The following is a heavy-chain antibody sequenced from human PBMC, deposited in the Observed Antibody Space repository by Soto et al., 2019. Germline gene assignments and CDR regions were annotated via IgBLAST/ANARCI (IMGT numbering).Heavy chain of an antibody. V-gene: IGHV1-69*12. D-gene: IGHD2-2*01. CDR1: GGTFSSYA. CDR3: ARHVPAAGYYYGMDV. Sequence: QVQLVQSGAEVKKPGSSVKVSCKASGGTFSSYAISWVRQSPGQGLEWMGGLIPIFGTANYAQKFQGRVTITAAESTSTAYMELSSLRSEDTAVYYCARHVPAAGYYYGMDVWGHGTTVTVSS. CDR2: LIPIFGTA. J-gene: IGHJ6*02.